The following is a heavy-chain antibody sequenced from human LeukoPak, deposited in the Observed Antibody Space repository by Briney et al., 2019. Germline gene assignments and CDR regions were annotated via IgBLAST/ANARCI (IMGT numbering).Heavy chain of an antibody. Sequence: GSSVKVSCKASGGTFSSYAISWVRQAPGQGLEWMGGIIPIFGTANYAQKFQGRVTITADESPSTAYMELSSLRSEDTAVYSCATQRAEGVHLYYFDYWGQGTLVTVSS. CDR2: IIPIFGTA. D-gene: IGHD1-1*01. V-gene: IGHV1-69*01. CDR3: ATQRAEGVHLYYFDY. CDR1: GGTFSSYA. J-gene: IGHJ4*02.